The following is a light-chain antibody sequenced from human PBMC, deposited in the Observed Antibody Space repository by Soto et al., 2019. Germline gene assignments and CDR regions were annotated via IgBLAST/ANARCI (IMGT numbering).Light chain of an antibody. J-gene: IGLJ3*02. V-gene: IGLV1-47*02. CDR3: AAWDDNLSGWV. Sequence: QSVLTQPPSASATPGQRVSISCSGSRSNTGSNYVYWYQQLPGAAPRLLMYSNNQRPSGVPGRFSVSKSGTSASLAISGLRSEDEADYYCAAWDDNLSGWVFGGGTKLTVL. CDR2: SNN. CDR1: RSNTGSNY.